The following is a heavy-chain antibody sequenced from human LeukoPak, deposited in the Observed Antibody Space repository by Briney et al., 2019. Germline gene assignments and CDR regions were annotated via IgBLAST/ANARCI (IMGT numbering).Heavy chain of an antibody. V-gene: IGHV3-33*01. CDR3: ARTYYDSSGYLSIDY. Sequence: GGSLRLSCAASGFTFSSYGMHWVRQAPGKGLEWVAVIWYDGSNKYYADSVKGRFTISRDNSKNTLYLQMNSLRAEDTAVYYCARTYYDSSGYLSIDYWGQGTLVTVSS. CDR2: IWYDGSNK. CDR1: GFTFSSYG. D-gene: IGHD3-22*01. J-gene: IGHJ4*02.